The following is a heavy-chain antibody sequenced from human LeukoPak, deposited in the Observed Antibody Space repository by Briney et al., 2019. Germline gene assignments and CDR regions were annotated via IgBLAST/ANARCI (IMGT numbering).Heavy chain of an antibody. CDR2: MHYSGST. V-gene: IGHV4-39*07. Sequence: PSETLSLTCSVSGGSITKNGYYWGWIRQSPETGLEWIGGMHYSGSTYYNPSLNSRVTISVDRSKNQFSLKLSSVTAADTAVYYCARVVTIYDILTGYQGDYFDYWGQGTLVTVSS. D-gene: IGHD3-9*01. CDR1: GGSITKNGYY. CDR3: ARVVTIYDILTGYQGDYFDY. J-gene: IGHJ4*02.